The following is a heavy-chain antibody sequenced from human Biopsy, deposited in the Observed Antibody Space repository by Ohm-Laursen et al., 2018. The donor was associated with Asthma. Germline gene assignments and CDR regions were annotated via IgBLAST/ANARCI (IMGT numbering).Heavy chain of an antibody. V-gene: IGHV4-59*07. CDR1: GGSISSYY. D-gene: IGHD2-15*01. CDR2: IHYSGST. Sequence: SDTLSLTWTVSGGSISSYYWTWIRQPPGKGLEWIGNIHYSGSTYSNPSLKSQVTISVDTSKKQISLRLSSVIAADTAVYYCAGFCSGGNCPDHWGQGTLVTVSS. J-gene: IGHJ4*02. CDR3: AGFCSGGNCPDH.